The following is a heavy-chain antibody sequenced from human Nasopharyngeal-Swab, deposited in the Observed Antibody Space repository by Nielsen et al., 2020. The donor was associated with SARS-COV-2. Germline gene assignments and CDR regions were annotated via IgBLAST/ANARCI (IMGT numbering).Heavy chain of an antibody. CDR1: GVTLSDYY. CDR2: IHTSGTYT. Sequence: GESLKISCAASGVTLSDYYMSWIRQAPGKGLEWVSYIHTSGTYTDYADSVKGRFTISRDNAKNSLYLQMNTLRTEDTAVYYCARGHYGLDVWGQGTTVTVSS. J-gene: IGHJ6*02. CDR3: ARGHYGLDV. V-gene: IGHV3-11*06.